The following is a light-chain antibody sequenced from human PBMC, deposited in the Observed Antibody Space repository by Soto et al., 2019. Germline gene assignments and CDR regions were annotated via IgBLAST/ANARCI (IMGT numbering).Light chain of an antibody. CDR3: SSYTSTKVL. Sequence: QSALTQPASVSGSPGQSVTISCTGTSSDVGAYNFVSWYQQHPGKAPKLMIYEVSDRPSGVSNRFSGSKSGNTASLTISGLQAEDEVDYYCSSYTSTKVLFGGGTKLTVL. CDR2: EVS. CDR1: SSDVGAYNF. V-gene: IGLV2-14*01. J-gene: IGLJ2*01.